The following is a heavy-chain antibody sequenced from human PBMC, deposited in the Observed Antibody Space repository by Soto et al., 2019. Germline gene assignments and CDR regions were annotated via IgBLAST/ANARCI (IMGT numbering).Heavy chain of an antibody. CDR2: IYCDDDK. CDR3: AHTVVAGLGYYFDF. V-gene: IGHV2-5*02. J-gene: IGHJ4*02. Sequence: QITLKESGPTLVKPTQTLTLTCTFSGFSLSRTRVAVGWLRQPPGKALEWLALIYCDDDKRYSLFLKSRLTNTKDTSKNQVVLTITNMDSVDTATYCCAHTVVAGLGYYFDFWGQGTLVTVSS. CDR1: GFSLSRTRVA. D-gene: IGHD6-19*01.